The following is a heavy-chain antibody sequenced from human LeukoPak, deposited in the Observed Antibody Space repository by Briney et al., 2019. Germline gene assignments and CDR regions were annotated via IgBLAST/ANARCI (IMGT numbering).Heavy chain of an antibody. J-gene: IGHJ4*02. V-gene: IGHV3-7*01. CDR3: ARDFSTLSSRHFDF. CDR2: IKPDGSET. D-gene: IGHD3/OR15-3a*01. Sequence: GGSLRLSCGASGFTFNRYWMTWVRQAPGKGLEWVAHIKPDGSETFYLDSVKGRFTISRDNAKNSLYLQLNSLGADDTAVYYCARDFSTLSSRHFDFWGQGTLVTVSS. CDR1: GFTFNRYW.